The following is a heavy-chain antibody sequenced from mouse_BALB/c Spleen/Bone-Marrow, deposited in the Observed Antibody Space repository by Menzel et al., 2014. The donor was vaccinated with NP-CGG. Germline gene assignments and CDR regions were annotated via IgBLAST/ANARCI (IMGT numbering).Heavy chain of an antibody. CDR1: GFTFSNYG. J-gene: IGHJ4*01. V-gene: IGHV5-6*01. CDR2: ISSGGSCT. D-gene: IGHD2-4*01. CDR3: SRRGSTMITTGYAMDY. Sequence: EVHLVESGGDLVKPGGSLKLSCAASGFTFSNYGMSWVRRTPDKRLEWVATISSGGSCTYYPDSVKGRFTISRDNAKNTLYLQMSSLKSEDTAMYYCSRRGSTMITTGYAMDYWGQGTSVTVSS.